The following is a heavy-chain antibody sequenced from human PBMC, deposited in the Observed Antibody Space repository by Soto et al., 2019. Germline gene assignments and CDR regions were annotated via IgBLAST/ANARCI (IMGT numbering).Heavy chain of an antibody. D-gene: IGHD6-13*01. CDR3: ARGSIAVAGIAYYFAH. CDR1: GFSFSSCA. V-gene: IGHV3-30-3*01. CDR2: ISHDGSNK. Sequence: QVQLVESGGGVVQPGRSLRLACAASGFSFSSCAMHWVRQAPGKGLEWVAVISHDGSNKYYADSVKGRFTISRDNSINTLYLQMNSLRAEDTAVYYCARGSIAVAGIAYYFAHWGQGTLVTVSS. J-gene: IGHJ4*02.